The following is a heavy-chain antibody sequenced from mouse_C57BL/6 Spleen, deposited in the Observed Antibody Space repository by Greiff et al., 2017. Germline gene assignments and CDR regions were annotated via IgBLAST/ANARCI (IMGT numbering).Heavy chain of an antibody. V-gene: IGHV1-53*01. CDR1: GFTFTSYW. D-gene: IGHD3-3*01. CDR3: AREDEGGFGY. Sequence: VQLQQPGAELVKPGASVKMSCKASGFTFTSYWMHWVKQRPGQGLEWIGNIYPGNGGTNYNEKFKSKATLTADTSSSTAYMQLSSLASEDSAVYDCAREDEGGFGYWGQGTTLTVAS. J-gene: IGHJ2*01. CDR2: IYPGNGGT.